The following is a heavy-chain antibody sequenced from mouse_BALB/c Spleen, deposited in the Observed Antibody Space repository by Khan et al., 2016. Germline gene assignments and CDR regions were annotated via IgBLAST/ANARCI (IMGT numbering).Heavy chain of an antibody. J-gene: IGHJ3*01. D-gene: IGHD1-2*01. CDR2: INPDSSTR. CDR3: ARLHFYGRFAY. Sequence: EVKLLESGGGLVQPGGSLKLSCAASGFDFSRYWMSWVRQAPGKGLEWIGEINPDSSTRNYTPSLKDKVIISRDNAKNTLNLQMSKVRSEYTALYYCARLHFYGRFAYWGQVTLVTVSA. V-gene: IGHV4-1*02. CDR1: GFDFSRYW.